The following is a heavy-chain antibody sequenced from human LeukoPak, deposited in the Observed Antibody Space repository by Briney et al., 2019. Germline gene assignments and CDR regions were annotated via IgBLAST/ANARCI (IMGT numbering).Heavy chain of an antibody. CDR2: IIPIFGTA. V-gene: IGHV1-69*05. Sequence: SVKVSYKASGGTFSSYAISWVRQAPGQGLEWMGGIIPIFGTANYAQKFQGRVTITTDESTSTAYMELSSLRSEDTAVYYCASSPHGAIDYWGQGTLVTVSS. CDR1: GGTFSSYA. D-gene: IGHD4-17*01. CDR3: ASSPHGAIDY. J-gene: IGHJ4*02.